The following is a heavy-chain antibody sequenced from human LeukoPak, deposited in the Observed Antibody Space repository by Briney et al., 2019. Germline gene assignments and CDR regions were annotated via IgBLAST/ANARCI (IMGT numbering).Heavy chain of an antibody. V-gene: IGHV4-59*08. D-gene: IGHD3-22*01. J-gene: IGHJ5*02. CDR2: IFYSGST. CDR3: ARQYYYDSSGYWSFDP. Sequence: AETLSLTCTVSGVSISNYYWTWTRQPPGKGLEWIGYIFYSGSTNYNPSLKSRVTISVDTSKNQISLKLSSVTAADTAVYYCARQYYYDSSGYWSFDPWGQGTLVTVSS. CDR1: GVSISNYY.